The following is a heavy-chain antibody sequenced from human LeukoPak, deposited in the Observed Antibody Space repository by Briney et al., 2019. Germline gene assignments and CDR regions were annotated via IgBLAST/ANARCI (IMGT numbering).Heavy chain of an antibody. J-gene: IGHJ5*02. CDR2: IWYDGSNK. CDR3: ARDPLGDRSSWRLGWFDP. CDR1: GFTFSSYG. V-gene: IGHV3-33*01. Sequence: GRSLRLSCAASGFTFSSYGMHWVRQAPGKGLEWVAVIWYDGSNKYYADSVKGRFTISRDNSKNTLYLQMNSLRAEDTAVYYCARDPLGDRSSWRLGWFDPWGQGTLVTVSS. D-gene: IGHD6-13*01.